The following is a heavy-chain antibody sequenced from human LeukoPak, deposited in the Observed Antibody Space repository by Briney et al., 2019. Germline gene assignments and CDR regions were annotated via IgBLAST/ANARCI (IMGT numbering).Heavy chain of an antibody. CDR1: GFTFSSYS. CDR3: ARVDSSGYYLYYFDY. V-gene: IGHV3-48*01. Sequence: PGGSLRLSCAASGFTFSSYSMNWVRQAPGKGLEWVSYISSSSSTIYYADSVKGRFTISRDNAKNSLYLQMNSLRAEDTAVYYCARVDSSGYYLYYFDYWGQGTLVTVSS. D-gene: IGHD3-22*01. CDR2: ISSSSSTI. J-gene: IGHJ4*02.